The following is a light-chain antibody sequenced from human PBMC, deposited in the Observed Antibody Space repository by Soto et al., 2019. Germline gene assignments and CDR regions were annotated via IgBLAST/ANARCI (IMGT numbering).Light chain of an antibody. V-gene: IGKV3-15*01. CDR1: QSVSSSY. CDR2: GAS. Sequence: EIVLTQSPGTLSLSPGERATLSCRASQSVSSSYLAWYQQKPGQAPRLLIYGASTRATGIPARFSGSGSGTEFTLTISSLQSEDFAVYYCQQYNNWPLITVGQGTRREIK. J-gene: IGKJ5*01. CDR3: QQYNNWPLIT.